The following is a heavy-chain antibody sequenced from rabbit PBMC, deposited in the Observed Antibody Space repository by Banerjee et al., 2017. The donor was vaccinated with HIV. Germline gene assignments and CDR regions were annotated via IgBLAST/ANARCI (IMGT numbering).Heavy chain of an antibody. CDR3: ARPSGSANYIYYFKL. Sequence: QEQLEESGGDLVKPEGSLTLTCTASGFSFSNGYVMCWVRQAPGKGLEWIACINTSSGNTVYATWAKGRFTISKTSSTTVTLQMTSLTAADTATYFCARPSGSANYIYYFKLWGPGTLVTVS. J-gene: IGHJ4*01. CDR1: GFSFSNGYV. D-gene: IGHD1-1*01. CDR2: INTSSGNT. V-gene: IGHV1S45*01.